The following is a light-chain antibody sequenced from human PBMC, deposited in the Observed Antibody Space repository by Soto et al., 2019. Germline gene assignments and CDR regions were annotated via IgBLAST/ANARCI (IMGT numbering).Light chain of an antibody. V-gene: IGLV2-14*01. J-gene: IGLJ3*02. Sequence: QSALTQPASVSGSPGQSITISCTGTSSDVGGYNHVSWYQQHPGKAPKLIIYEVRNRPSGVSNRLSGSKSGNTASLTISGIQADDEAEYYCCSYTSSSIRVFGGGTKVTVL. CDR3: CSYTSSSIRV. CDR1: SSDVGGYNH. CDR2: EVR.